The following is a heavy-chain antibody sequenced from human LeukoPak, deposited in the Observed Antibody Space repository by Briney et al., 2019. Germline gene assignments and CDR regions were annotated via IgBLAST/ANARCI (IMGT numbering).Heavy chain of an antibody. J-gene: IGHJ4*02. Sequence: QPGGSLRLSCAASGFTFSSYAMSWVRQAPGKGLEWVSAISGSGGSTYYADSVKGRFAISRDNSKNTLYLQMNSLRAEDTAVYYCAKDRSETVRLYYFDYWGQGTLVTVSS. D-gene: IGHD3-3*01. CDR3: AKDRSETVRLYYFDY. CDR1: GFTFSSYA. V-gene: IGHV3-23*01. CDR2: ISGSGGST.